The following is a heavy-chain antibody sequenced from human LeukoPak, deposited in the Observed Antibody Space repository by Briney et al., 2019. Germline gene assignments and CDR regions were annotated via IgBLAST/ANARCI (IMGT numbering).Heavy chain of an antibody. CDR2: MNPNSGNT. CDR1: GYTFTSYD. Sequence: ASVKVSCKASGYTFTSYDINWVRQATGQGLEWMGWMNPNSGNTGYAQKFQGRVTMTRNTSISTAYMELSSLRSEDTAVYYCAREGYSSSWSVRRKYYFDYWGQGTLVTVSS. J-gene: IGHJ4*02. D-gene: IGHD6-13*01. V-gene: IGHV1-8*01. CDR3: AREGYSSSWSVRRKYYFDY.